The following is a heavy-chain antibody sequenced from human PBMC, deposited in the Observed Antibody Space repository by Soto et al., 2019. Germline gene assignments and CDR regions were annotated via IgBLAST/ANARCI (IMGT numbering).Heavy chain of an antibody. CDR2: MNPNCGNT. CDR3: ASGLLESRITVGGGWANWFDP. Sequence: QVQLVQSGAEVKKPGASVKVSCKASGYTFTSYDINWVRQATGQGLEWMGWMNPNCGNTGSAQKFQGTVTITRNTSISTAYLELSSLRSEDTAVYYCASGLLESRITVGGGWANWFDPWGQGTLVTVSS. J-gene: IGHJ5*02. D-gene: IGHD3-16*01. CDR1: GYTFTSYD. V-gene: IGHV1-8*01.